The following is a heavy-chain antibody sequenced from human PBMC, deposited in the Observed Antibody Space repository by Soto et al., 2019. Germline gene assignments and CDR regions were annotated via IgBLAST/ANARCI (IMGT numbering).Heavy chain of an antibody. CDR1: GYTLTELS. J-gene: IGHJ5*02. CDR3: ATRTTMVRGVMFDP. D-gene: IGHD3-10*01. CDR2: FDPEDGET. Sequence: AASVKVSCKVSGYTLTELSMHWVRQAPGKGLEWMGGFDPEDGETIYAQKFQGRVTMTEDTSTDTAYVELSSLRSEDTAVYYCATRTTMVRGVMFDPWGQGTLVTVSS. V-gene: IGHV1-24*01.